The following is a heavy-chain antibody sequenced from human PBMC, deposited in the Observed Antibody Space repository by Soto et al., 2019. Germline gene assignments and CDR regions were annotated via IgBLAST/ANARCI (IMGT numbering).Heavy chain of an antibody. J-gene: IGHJ6*02. Sequence: QVQLVESGGGVVQPGRSLSLSCAASGFTFSSYAMHWVRQAPGKGLEWVAVISYDGSNKYYADSVKGRFTISRDNSKNTLYLQMNSLRAEDTAVYYCASGLDWNDGGYYYGMDVWGQGTTVTVSS. CDR1: GFTFSSYA. CDR3: ASGLDWNDGGYYYGMDV. CDR2: ISYDGSNK. D-gene: IGHD1-1*01. V-gene: IGHV3-30-3*01.